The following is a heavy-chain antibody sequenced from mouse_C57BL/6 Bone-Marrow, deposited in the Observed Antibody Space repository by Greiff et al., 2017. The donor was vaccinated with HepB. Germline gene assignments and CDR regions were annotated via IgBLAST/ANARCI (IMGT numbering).Heavy chain of an antibody. J-gene: IGHJ3*01. CDR3: ARPETAQATWFAY. D-gene: IGHD3-2*02. V-gene: IGHV3-6*01. CDR1: GYSITSGYY. CDR2: ISYDGSN. Sequence: EVKLMESGPGLVKPSQSLSLTCSVTGYSITSGYYWNWIRQFPGNKLEWMGYISYDGSNNYNPSLKNRISITRDTSKNQFFLKLNSVTTEDTATYYCARPETAQATWFAYWGQGTLVTVSA.